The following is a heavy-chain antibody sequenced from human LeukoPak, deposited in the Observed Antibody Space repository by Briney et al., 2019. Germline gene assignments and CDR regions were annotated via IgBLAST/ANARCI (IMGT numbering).Heavy chain of an antibody. D-gene: IGHD3-22*01. CDR2: IYHSGTL. J-gene: IGHJ4*02. V-gene: IGHV4-38-2*02. CDR3: ARVMDYYDGSGYPPPAAADY. CDR1: GYSIRSAYY. Sequence: SETLSLTCIVSGYSIRSAYYWGWIRQPPGKGLEWIGSIYHSGTLYYNPSLKSRVTISVDTSKNQFSLKLTSVTAADTAVYYCARVMDYYDGSGYPPPAAADYWGQGTLVTVSS.